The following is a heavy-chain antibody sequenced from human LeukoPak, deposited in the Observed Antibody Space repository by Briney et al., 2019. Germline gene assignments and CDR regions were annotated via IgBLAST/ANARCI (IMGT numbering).Heavy chain of an antibody. Sequence: PSQTLSLTCTVSGGSISSGDYYWSWFRQPPGEGLEWIGYIYSTGSTDYNASLRSRVTISVDTSKTQFSLKLTSVTAADTAVYYCASTRGHSYGWGAFDIWGQGTMVTVSS. CDR2: IYSTGST. CDR1: GGSISSGDYY. D-gene: IGHD5-18*01. CDR3: ASTRGHSYGWGAFDI. V-gene: IGHV4-30-4*08. J-gene: IGHJ3*02.